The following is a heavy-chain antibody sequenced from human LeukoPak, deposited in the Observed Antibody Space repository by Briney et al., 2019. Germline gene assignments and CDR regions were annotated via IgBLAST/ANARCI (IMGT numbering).Heavy chain of an antibody. CDR2: IKQDGSEK. D-gene: IGHD3-16*01. CDR3: TTDRGEPPLF. J-gene: IGHJ4*02. V-gene: IGHV3-7*03. Sequence: GGSLRLSCAASGFTFSSYSMNWVRQAPGKGLEWVANIKQDGSEKYYVDSVKGRFSISRDNAKNSLYLQMNSLRAEDTAVYYCTTDRGEPPLFWGQGTLVTVSS. CDR1: GFTFSSYS.